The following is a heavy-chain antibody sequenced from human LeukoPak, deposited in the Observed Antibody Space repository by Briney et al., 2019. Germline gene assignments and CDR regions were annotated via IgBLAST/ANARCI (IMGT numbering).Heavy chain of an antibody. V-gene: IGHV3-15*01. CDR1: GFTFSNAW. Sequence: GGSLRLSCAASGFTFSNAWMSWVRQAPGKGLEWVGRIKSKTDGGTTDYAAPVKGRFTISRDDSKNTLYLQMNSLKTEDTAVYYCTTWSGYWALFDYWGQGTLVTVSS. CDR2: IKSKTDGGTT. D-gene: IGHD3-22*01. J-gene: IGHJ4*02. CDR3: TTWSGYWALFDY.